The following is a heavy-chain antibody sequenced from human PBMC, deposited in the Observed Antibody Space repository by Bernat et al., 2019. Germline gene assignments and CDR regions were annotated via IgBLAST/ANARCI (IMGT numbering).Heavy chain of an antibody. CDR3: ASRLRGSSGYPDY. J-gene: IGHJ4*02. Sequence: EVQLVESGGGLVQPGGSLRLSCAASGFIFSTYEMNWVRQAPGKGLEWVLYISSSGSTIYYADSVKGRFTISRDNAKNSLYLQMNSLRAEDTAVYYCASRLRGSSGYPDYWGQGTLVTVSS. CDR2: ISSSGSTI. V-gene: IGHV3-48*03. D-gene: IGHD3-22*01. CDR1: GFIFSTYE.